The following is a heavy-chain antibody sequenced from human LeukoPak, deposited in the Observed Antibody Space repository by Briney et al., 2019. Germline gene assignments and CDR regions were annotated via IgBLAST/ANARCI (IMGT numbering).Heavy chain of an antibody. CDR1: GFTFSSYG. D-gene: IGHD3-10*01. CDR2: IWYDGSNK. CDR3: ARDFTVRGVIIGAFDI. J-gene: IGHJ3*02. Sequence: GRSLRLSCAASGFTFSSYGMHWVRQAPSKWLGWVAVIWYDGSNKYYADSVKGRFTISRDNSKNTLYLQMNSLRAEDTAVYYCARDFTVRGVIIGAFDIWGQGTMVTVSS. V-gene: IGHV3-33*01.